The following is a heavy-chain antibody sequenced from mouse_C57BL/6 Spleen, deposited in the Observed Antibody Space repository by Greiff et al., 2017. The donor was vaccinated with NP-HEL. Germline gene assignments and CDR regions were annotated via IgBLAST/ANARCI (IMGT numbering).Heavy chain of an antibody. V-gene: IGHV1-78*01. Sequence: LVESDAELVKPGASVKISCKVSGYTFTDHTIHWMKQRPEQGLEWIGYIYPRDGSTKYNEKFKGKATLTADKSSSTAYMQLNSLTSEDSAVYICARSGGLGYSNPRYAMDDWGQGTSVTVSS. J-gene: IGHJ4*01. CDR1: GYTFTDHT. CDR2: IYPRDGST. D-gene: IGHD2-5*01. CDR3: ARSGGLGYSNPRYAMDD.